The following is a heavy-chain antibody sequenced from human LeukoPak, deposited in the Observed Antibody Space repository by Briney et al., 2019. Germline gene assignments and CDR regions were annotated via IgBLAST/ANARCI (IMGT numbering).Heavy chain of an antibody. CDR3: ARDYDFWSGYYGSSDAFDI. J-gene: IGHJ3*02. Sequence: PGGSLRLSCAASGFTFSSYWMHWVRQAPGKGLVWVSRINSDGSSTTYADSVKGRFTISRDNAKNTLYLQMNSLRAEDTAVYYCARDYDFWSGYYGSSDAFDIWGQGTMVTVSS. CDR1: GFTFSSYW. V-gene: IGHV3-74*01. D-gene: IGHD3-3*01. CDR2: INSDGSST.